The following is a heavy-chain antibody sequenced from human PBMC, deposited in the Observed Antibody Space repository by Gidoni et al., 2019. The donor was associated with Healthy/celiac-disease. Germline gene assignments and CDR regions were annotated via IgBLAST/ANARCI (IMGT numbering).Heavy chain of an antibody. CDR3: ARDRLSMRSHDWYFDL. CDR1: GFTFSSYW. CDR2: IKQDGSEK. D-gene: IGHD6-6*01. Sequence: EVQLVESGGGLVQPGGSLRLSCAASGFTFSSYWMSWVRQAPGKGLEWVANIKQDGSEKYYVDSVKGRFTISRDNAKNSLYLQMNSLRAEDTAVYYCARDRLSMRSHDWYFDLWGRGTLVTVSS. V-gene: IGHV3-7*01. J-gene: IGHJ2*01.